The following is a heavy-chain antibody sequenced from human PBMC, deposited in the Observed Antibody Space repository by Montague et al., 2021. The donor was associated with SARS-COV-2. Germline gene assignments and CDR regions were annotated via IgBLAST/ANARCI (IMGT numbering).Heavy chain of an antibody. CDR1: GGSISDHY. J-gene: IGHJ2*01. CDR3: ARPCYYVSAGYHWDFDL. Sequence: SETLSLTCAVSGGSISDHYWSWIRQSPGKGLEWIGYITHNGTTNYNPTLKSRVTVSADASRNEFSLKLDSVTAADTAVYFCARPCYYVSAGYHWDFDLWGRGTLVTVSS. D-gene: IGHD3-9*01. V-gene: IGHV4-34*01. CDR2: ITHNGTT.